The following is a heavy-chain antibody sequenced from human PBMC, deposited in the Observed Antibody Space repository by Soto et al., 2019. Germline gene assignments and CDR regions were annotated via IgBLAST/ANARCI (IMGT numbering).Heavy chain of an antibody. Sequence: PSETLSLTCTVSGGSISSYYWSWFRQPPRKGLEWIGYIYYSGSTNYNPSLKSRVTISVDTSKNQFSLKLSSVTAADTAMYYCARSDFWSGYPTNWFDPWGQGTLVTVSS. V-gene: IGHV4-59*01. D-gene: IGHD3-3*01. CDR2: IYYSGST. CDR1: GGSISSYY. CDR3: ARSDFWSGYPTNWFDP. J-gene: IGHJ5*02.